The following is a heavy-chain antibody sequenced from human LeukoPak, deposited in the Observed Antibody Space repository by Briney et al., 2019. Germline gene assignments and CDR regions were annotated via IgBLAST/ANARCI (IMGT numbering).Heavy chain of an antibody. Sequence: GGSLRLSCAASGFTFSSYSMNWVRQAPGKGLEWVSSISSSSSYIYYADSVKGRFTISRDNAKNSLYLQMNSLRAEDTAVYYCARDFVAVAETGDYWGQGTLVTVSS. V-gene: IGHV3-21*01. D-gene: IGHD6-19*01. CDR1: GFTFSSYS. CDR2: ISSSSSYI. CDR3: ARDFVAVAETGDY. J-gene: IGHJ4*02.